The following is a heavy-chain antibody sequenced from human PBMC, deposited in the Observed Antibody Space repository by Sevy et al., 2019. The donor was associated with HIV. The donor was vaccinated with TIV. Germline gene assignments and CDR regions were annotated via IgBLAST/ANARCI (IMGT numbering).Heavy chain of an antibody. D-gene: IGHD1-1*01. V-gene: IGHV3-33*01. CDR3: ARGNLFDY. J-gene: IGHJ4*02. CDR2: IWYDGSNK. CDR1: GFTFSSYG. Sequence: GSLRLSCAASGFTFSSYGIHWVRQAPGKGLEWVAVIWYDGSNKYYADSVKGRFTISRDNSKNTVYLQMSSLRAEDTAVYYCARGNLFDYWGQGTLVTVS.